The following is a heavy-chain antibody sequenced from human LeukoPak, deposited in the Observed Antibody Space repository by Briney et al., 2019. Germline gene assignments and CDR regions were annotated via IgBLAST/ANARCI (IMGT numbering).Heavy chain of an antibody. CDR1: GFTFSNAW. V-gene: IGHV3-15*01. CDR2: IKSKTDGGTT. Sequence: GGSLRLSCAASGFTFSNAWMSWVRQAPGKGLEWVGRIKSKTDGGTTDYAAPVKGRFPISRDDSKNTLYLQMNSLKTEDTAVYYCTHTKRPWELGGYWGQGTLVTVSS. CDR3: THTKRPWELGGY. D-gene: IGHD1-26*01. J-gene: IGHJ4*02.